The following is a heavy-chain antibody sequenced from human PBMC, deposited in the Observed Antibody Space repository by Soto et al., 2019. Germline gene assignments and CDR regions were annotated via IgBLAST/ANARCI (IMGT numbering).Heavy chain of an antibody. CDR1: GFTFDDYT. CDR3: AKDIVHNGDYYYGMDV. Sequence: GGSLRLSCAASGFTFDDYTMHWVRQAPGKGLEWVSLISWDGGSTYYADSVKGRFTISRDNSKNSLYLQMNSLRTEDTALYYCAKDIVHNGDYYYGMDVWGQGTKVTVSS. J-gene: IGHJ6*02. D-gene: IGHD2-8*01. CDR2: ISWDGGST. V-gene: IGHV3-43*01.